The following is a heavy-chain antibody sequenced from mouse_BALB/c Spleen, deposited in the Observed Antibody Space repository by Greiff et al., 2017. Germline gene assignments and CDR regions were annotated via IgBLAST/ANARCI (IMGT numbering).Heavy chain of an antibody. CDR2: ILPGSGST. J-gene: IGHJ1*01. D-gene: IGHD2-1*01. CDR3: ARGGNYEHWYFDV. CDR1: GYTFSSYW. V-gene: IGHV1-9*01. Sequence: VQLQQSGAELMKPGASVKISCKATGYTFSSYWIEWVKQRPGHGLEWIGEILPGSGSTNYNEKFKGKATFTADTSSNTAYMQLSSLTSEDSAVYYCARGGNYEHWYFDVWGAGTTVTVSS.